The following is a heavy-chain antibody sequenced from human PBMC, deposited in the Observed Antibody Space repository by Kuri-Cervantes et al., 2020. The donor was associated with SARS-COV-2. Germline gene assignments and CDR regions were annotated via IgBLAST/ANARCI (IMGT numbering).Heavy chain of an antibody. CDR2: IYHSGST. J-gene: IGHJ4*02. Sequence: SETLSLTCAVSGYSISSGYYWGWIRQPPGKGLEWIGRIYHSGSTYYNPSLKSRVTISVDTSKNQFSLKLSSVTAADTAVYYCSRQGGIVVVPAALWGQGTLVTVSS. D-gene: IGHD2-2*01. CDR3: SRQGGIVVVPAAL. V-gene: IGHV4-38-2*01. CDR1: GYSISSGYY.